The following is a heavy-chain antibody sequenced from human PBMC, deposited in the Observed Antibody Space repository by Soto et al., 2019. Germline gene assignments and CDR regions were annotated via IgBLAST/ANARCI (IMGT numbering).Heavy chain of an antibody. CDR3: ARVVGYYDSSGYYEKTFDY. J-gene: IGHJ4*02. V-gene: IGHV4-61*08. CDR1: GGSMTSGDQY. Sequence: SETLSLTCTVTGGSMTSGDQYWTWIRHRPGEGLEWFGYINHSGSTNYNPSLKSRVTISVDTSKNQFSLKLSSVTAADTAVYYCARVVGYYDSSGYYEKTFDYWGQGTLVTVS. D-gene: IGHD3-22*01. CDR2: INHSGST.